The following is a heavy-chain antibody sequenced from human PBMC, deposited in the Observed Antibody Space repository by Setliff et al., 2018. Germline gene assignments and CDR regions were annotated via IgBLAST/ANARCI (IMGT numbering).Heavy chain of an antibody. V-gene: IGHV4-34*01. CDR1: GGSFSGYY. D-gene: IGHD6-13*01. J-gene: IGHJ4*02. CDR3: ARGASSPFATGL. CDR2: IYYSGNSNYDT. Sequence: TSETLSLTCAVYGGSFSGYYWSWIRQPPGKGLEWIGYIYYSGNSNYDTNYNPSLKSRVTISVDTSKNQFSLKLSSVTAADTAVYYCARGASSPFATGLWGQGTLVTVSS.